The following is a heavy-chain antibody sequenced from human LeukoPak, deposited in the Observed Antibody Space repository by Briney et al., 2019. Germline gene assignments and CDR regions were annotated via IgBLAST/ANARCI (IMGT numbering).Heavy chain of an antibody. CDR1: GGSFSGYY. V-gene: IGHV4-34*01. CDR2: INHSGST. D-gene: IGHD3-10*01. Sequence: ASETLSLTCAVYGGSFSGYYWSWIRQPSGKGLEWIGEINHSGSTNYNPSLKSRVTISVDTSKNQFSLKLSSVTAADTAVYYCARGPYYGSGSYYRGWGQGTLVTVSP. J-gene: IGHJ4*02. CDR3: ARGPYYGSGSYYRG.